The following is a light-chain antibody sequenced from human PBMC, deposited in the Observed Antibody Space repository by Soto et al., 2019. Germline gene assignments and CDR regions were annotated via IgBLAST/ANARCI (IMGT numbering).Light chain of an antibody. CDR2: LEGSGSY. J-gene: IGLJ1*01. CDR3: ETWDSNTRV. V-gene: IGLV4-60*03. Sequence: QLVLTQSSSTSASLGSSVKLTCTLSSGHSNSIIAWHQQQSGKAPRYLMKLEGSGSYNKGSGVPDRFSGSRSGADRYLTISNLQSEDEADYYCETWDSNTRVFGTGTKLTVL. CDR1: SGHSNSI.